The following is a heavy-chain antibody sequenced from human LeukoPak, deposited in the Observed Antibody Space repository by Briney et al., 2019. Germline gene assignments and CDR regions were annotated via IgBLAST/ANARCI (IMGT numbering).Heavy chain of an antibody. Sequence: SETLSLTCAVYGGSFSGYYWSWIRQPPGKGLEWIGEINHSGSTNYNPSLKSRVTISVDTSKNQFSLKLSSVTAADTAVCYCARDPGIAAAVSWFDPWGQGTLVTVSS. CDR1: GGSFSGYY. CDR2: INHSGST. J-gene: IGHJ5*02. CDR3: ARDPGIAAAVSWFDP. D-gene: IGHD6-13*01. V-gene: IGHV4-34*01.